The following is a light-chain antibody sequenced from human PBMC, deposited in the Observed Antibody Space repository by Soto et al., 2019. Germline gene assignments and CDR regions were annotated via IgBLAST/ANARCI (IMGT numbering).Light chain of an antibody. V-gene: IGKV1-39*01. CDR2: VAS. J-gene: IGKJ1*01. CDR3: QQSYYLPLT. CDR1: QSISSY. Sequence: DIQMTQSPSSLSASVGDRVTITCRASQSISSYLNWYQQKPGKAPKVLIYVASSLQSGLPSRFSGSGCGTDSPLIISSVQPEDFATYYRQQSYYLPLTFGQGTKVEIK.